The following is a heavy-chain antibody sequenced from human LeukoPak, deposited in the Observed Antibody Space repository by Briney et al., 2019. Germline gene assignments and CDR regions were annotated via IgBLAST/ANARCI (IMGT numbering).Heavy chain of an antibody. CDR1: GFTFSSYS. Sequence: GGSLRLSCAASGFTFSSYSMNWVRQAPGKGLEWVSYINSSSSTIYYADSVKGRFTISRDNAKNSLYLQMNSLRDEDTAVYYCARSPVVTAILNWFDPWGQGTLVTVSS. J-gene: IGHJ5*02. CDR2: INSSSSTI. D-gene: IGHD2-21*02. V-gene: IGHV3-48*02. CDR3: ARSPVVTAILNWFDP.